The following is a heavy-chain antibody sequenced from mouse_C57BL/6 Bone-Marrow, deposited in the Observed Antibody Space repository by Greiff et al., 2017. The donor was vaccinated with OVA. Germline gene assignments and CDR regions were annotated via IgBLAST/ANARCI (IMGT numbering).Heavy chain of an antibody. J-gene: IGHJ2*01. Sequence: EVKLVESGGGLVQPGGSLSLSCAASGFTFTDYYMSWVRQPPGKALEWLGFIRNKANGYTTEYSASVKGRFTISRDNSQSILYLQMNALRAEDSATYYCARSAIRYGYDGNFDYWGQGTTLTVSS. CDR3: ARSAIRYGYDGNFDY. V-gene: IGHV7-3*01. D-gene: IGHD2-2*01. CDR2: IRNKANGYTT. CDR1: GFTFTDYY.